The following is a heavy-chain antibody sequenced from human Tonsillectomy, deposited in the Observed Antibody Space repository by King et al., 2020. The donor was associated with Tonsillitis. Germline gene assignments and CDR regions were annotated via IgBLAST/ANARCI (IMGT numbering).Heavy chain of an antibody. V-gene: IGHV3-64D*06. CDR2: ISSNGGST. Sequence: VQLVESGGGLVQPGGSLRLSCSASGFTFSTYCMHWVRQAPGKVLEYVSAISSNGGSTYHADPVKGRFTISRDNSKNTLFLQMSSLRPEDTAVYYCVKGDIPPYPSALDIWGQGTMVTVSS. J-gene: IGHJ3*02. CDR3: VKGDIPPYPSALDI. CDR1: GFTFSTYC.